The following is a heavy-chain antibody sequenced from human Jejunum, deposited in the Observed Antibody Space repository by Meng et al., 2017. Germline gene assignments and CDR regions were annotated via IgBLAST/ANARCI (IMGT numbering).Heavy chain of an antibody. D-gene: IGHD6-19*01. V-gene: IGHV1-18*01. CDR3: AKGMQWLALKPDAYDI. CDR2: ISTYNGNT. J-gene: IGHJ3*02. Sequence: ASVKVSCKASGYTFTTYHISWVRQAPGQGLEWMGRISTYNGNTNYAQKVQGRVTMTTDSSTSTAYMELRSLRSDDTAVYYCAKGMQWLALKPDAYDIWGQGTLVTVSS. CDR1: GYTFTTYH.